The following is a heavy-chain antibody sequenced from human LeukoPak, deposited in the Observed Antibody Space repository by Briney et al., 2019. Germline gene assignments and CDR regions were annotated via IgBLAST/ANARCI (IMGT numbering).Heavy chain of an antibody. V-gene: IGHV1-18*01. CDR3: ARDKYSSGPDYFFEY. Sequence: ASVKVSCKASGYTFTSYGISWVRQAPGQGLEWMGWISAYNGNTNYAEKLRDRVTVTTDTSTNTAYMELRSLRSDDTAVYYCARDKYSSGPDYFFEYWGQGTLVTVSS. J-gene: IGHJ4*02. CDR1: GYTFTSYG. CDR2: ISAYNGNT. D-gene: IGHD6-19*01.